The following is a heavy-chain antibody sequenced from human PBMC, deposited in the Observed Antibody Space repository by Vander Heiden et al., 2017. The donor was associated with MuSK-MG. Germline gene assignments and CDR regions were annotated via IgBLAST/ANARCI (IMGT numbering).Heavy chain of an antibody. CDR1: GFTFDEYA. V-gene: IGHV3-9*01. CDR2: ISWNSDTI. CDR3: VKDIATHDRGFGDLGFDY. D-gene: IGHD3-10*01. J-gene: IGHJ4*02. Sequence: EVQLVESGGGLVQPGRSLRLSCAASGFTFDEYAMHWVRQAPGKGLEWVSGISWNSDTIGYADSVTGRVTISRDNAKSSLYLQMNSLRAEDTAFYYCVKDIATHDRGFGDLGFDYWGQGTLVTVSS.